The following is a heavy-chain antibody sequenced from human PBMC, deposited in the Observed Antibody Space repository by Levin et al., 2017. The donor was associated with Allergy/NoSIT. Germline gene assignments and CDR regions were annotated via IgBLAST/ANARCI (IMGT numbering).Heavy chain of an antibody. CDR1: GGSISSSSYY. CDR2: IYYSGST. Sequence: PGGSLRLSCTVSGGSISSSSYYWGWIRQPPGKGLEWFGSIYYSGSTYSNPSLKSRVTISVDTSTNQFSLKLNSVTYADTAMDYCARHDYSYGSGSYLWGWPYFDYWGQGTLVTVSS. J-gene: IGHJ4*02. D-gene: IGHD3-10*01. CDR3: ARHDYSYGSGSYLWGWPYFDY. V-gene: IGHV4-39*01.